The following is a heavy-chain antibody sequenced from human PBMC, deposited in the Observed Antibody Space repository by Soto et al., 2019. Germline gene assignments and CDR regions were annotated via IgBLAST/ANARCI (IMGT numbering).Heavy chain of an antibody. CDR2: IIPIFGTA. Sequence: QVQLVQSGAEVKKPGSSVKVSCKASGGTFSSYAISWVRQAPGQGLEWMGGIIPIFGTATYAQKFQGRVTITADNSTSTAYMELSSLRSEDTGVYYCARSTMIVRKYDDWFDPWGQGTLVTVSS. CDR1: GGTFSSYA. J-gene: IGHJ5*02. D-gene: IGHD3-22*01. V-gene: IGHV1-69*06. CDR3: ARSTMIVRKYDDWFDP.